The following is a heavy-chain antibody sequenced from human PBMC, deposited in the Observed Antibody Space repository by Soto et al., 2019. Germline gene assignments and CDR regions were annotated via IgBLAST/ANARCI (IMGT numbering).Heavy chain of an antibody. CDR2: IYYSGST. D-gene: IGHD6-6*01. CDR3: ARARAPIAAHRNYYMDV. CDR1: GGSISSGGYY. V-gene: IGHV4-31*03. Sequence: PSETLSLTCTVSGGSISSGGYYWSWIRQHPGKGLEWIGYIYYSGSTYYNPSLKSRVTISVDTSKNQFSLKLSSVTAADTAVYYCARARAPIAAHRNYYMDVWGKGTTVTVSS. J-gene: IGHJ6*03.